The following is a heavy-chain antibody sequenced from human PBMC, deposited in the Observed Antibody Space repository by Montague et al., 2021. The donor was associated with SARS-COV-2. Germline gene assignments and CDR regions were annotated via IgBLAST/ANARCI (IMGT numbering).Heavy chain of an antibody. CDR2: TYYRTKRYN. J-gene: IGHJ6*02. CDR3: ARLKYGMDV. V-gene: IGHV6-1*01. CDR1: GNSVSGNSAI. Sequence: CAISGNSVSGNSAIWGWNRQSPSTDLEWLGRTYYRTKRYNDYAVSVKSRISINPDTSKNQFSLQLNSVTPDDTAVYYCARLKYGMDVWGQGTTVTVSS.